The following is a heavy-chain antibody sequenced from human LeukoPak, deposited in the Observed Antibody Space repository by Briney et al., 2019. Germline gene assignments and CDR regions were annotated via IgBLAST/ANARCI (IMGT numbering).Heavy chain of an antibody. CDR1: GFTFSSYA. Sequence: PGGSLRLSCAASGFTFSSYAMRWVRQAPGKGLEWVSAISGSGGSTYYADSVKGRFTISRDNSKNTLYLQMNSLRAEDTAVYYCAKAGRYFDWLLWTHYFDYWGQGTLVTVSS. J-gene: IGHJ4*02. CDR3: AKAGRYFDWLLWTHYFDY. D-gene: IGHD3-9*01. V-gene: IGHV3-23*01. CDR2: ISGSGGST.